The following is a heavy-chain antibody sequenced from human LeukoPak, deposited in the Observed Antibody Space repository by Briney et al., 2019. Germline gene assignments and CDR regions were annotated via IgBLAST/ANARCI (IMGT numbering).Heavy chain of an antibody. J-gene: IGHJ4*02. CDR3: AREGEIKYYDILTGYYALDY. CDR1: GGSISSGSYY. V-gene: IGHV4-61*02. CDR2: IYTSGST. Sequence: SETLSPTCTVSGGSISSGSYYWSWIRQPAGKGLEWIGRIYTSGSTNYNPSLKSRVTMSVDTSKNQFSLKLSSVTAADTAVYYCAREGEIKYYDILTGYYALDYWGQGTLVTVSS. D-gene: IGHD3-9*01.